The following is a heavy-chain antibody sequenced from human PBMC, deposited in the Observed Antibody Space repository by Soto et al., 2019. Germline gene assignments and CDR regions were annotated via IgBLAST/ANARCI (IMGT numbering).Heavy chain of an antibody. Sequence: ASVKVSCKASGYTFTSYGISWVRQAPGQGLEWMGIINPSGGSTSYAQKFQGRVTMTRDTSTSTVYMELSSLRSEDTAVYYCARDSGYDFVDVWGKGTTVTVSS. V-gene: IGHV1-46*03. CDR1: GYTFTSYG. D-gene: IGHD5-12*01. CDR2: INPSGGST. J-gene: IGHJ6*04. CDR3: ARDSGYDFVDV.